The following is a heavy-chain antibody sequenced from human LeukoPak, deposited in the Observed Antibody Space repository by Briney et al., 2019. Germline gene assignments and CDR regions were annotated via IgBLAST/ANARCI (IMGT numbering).Heavy chain of an antibody. V-gene: IGHV3-30*02. Sequence: GGSLRLSCAASGFIFSNYGMHWVRQALGKGLEWVAFIRYDGSEKDYADSVKGRITTTRDNSKNTLYLHMNSLRAEDTAMYYCAKGYNYGVDWWGQGTLVTVSS. CDR1: GFIFSNYG. J-gene: IGHJ4*02. CDR3: AKGYNYGVDW. D-gene: IGHD5-18*01. CDR2: IRYDGSEK.